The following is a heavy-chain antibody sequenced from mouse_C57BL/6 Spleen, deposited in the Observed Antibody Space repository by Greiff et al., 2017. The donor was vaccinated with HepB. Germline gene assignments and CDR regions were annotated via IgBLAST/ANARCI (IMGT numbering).Heavy chain of an antibody. CDR1: GYAFSSSW. CDR3: ARRGQGVDY. J-gene: IGHJ2*01. Sequence: VQLQQSGPELVKPGASVKISCKASGYAFSSSWMNWVKQRPGKGLEWIGRIYPGDGDTNYNGKFKGKATLTADKSSSTAYMQLSSLTSEDSAVYFCARRGQGVDYWGQGTTLTVSS. CDR2: IYPGDGDT. V-gene: IGHV1-82*01.